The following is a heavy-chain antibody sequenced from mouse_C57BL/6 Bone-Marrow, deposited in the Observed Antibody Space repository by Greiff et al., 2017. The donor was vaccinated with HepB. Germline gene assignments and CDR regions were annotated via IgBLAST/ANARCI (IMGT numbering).Heavy chain of an antibody. CDR2: ISSGGSYT. CDR1: GFTFSSYG. Sequence: EVMLVESGGDLVKPGGSLKLSCAASGFTFSSYGMSWVRQTPDKRLEWVATISSGGSYTYYPDSVKGRFTISRDNAKNTLYLQMSSLKSEDTAMYYCARLIATVVAFDYWGQGTTLTVSS. J-gene: IGHJ2*01. CDR3: ARLIATVVAFDY. D-gene: IGHD1-1*01. V-gene: IGHV5-6*01.